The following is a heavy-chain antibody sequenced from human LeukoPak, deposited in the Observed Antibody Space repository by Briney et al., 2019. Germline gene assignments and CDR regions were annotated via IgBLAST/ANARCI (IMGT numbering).Heavy chain of an antibody. J-gene: IGHJ4*02. D-gene: IGHD3-9*01. CDR3: AKGGVRYFDWLSDSVLDY. V-gene: IGHV3-7*03. Sequence: GGSLRLSCAASGFTFSSYWMSWVRQAPGKGLEWVANIKQDGSEKYYVDSVKGRFTISRDNAKNSLYLQMNSLRAEDTAVYYCAKGGVRYFDWLSDSVLDYWGQGTLVTVSS. CDR2: IKQDGSEK. CDR1: GFTFSSYW.